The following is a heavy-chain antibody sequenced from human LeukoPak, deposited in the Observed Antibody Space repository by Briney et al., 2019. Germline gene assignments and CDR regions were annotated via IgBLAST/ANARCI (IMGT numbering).Heavy chain of an antibody. V-gene: IGHV1-18*01. CDR3: ARESSMGYWF. Sequence: GASVTVSFTASVYTFTNYGISWVRQAPGQGMEWMGWISAYNGNTNYAQKLQGRVTMTTDTSTSTAYMELRSLRSDDTAVYYCARESSMGYWFWGQGTMVTVSS. D-gene: IGHD2-15*01. CDR2: ISAYNGNT. J-gene: IGHJ3*01. CDR1: VYTFTNYG.